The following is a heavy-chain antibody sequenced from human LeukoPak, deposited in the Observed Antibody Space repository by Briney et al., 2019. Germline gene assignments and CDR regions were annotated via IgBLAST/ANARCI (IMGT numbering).Heavy chain of an antibody. CDR1: GFTFSNAW. D-gene: IGHD3-22*01. J-gene: IGHJ4*02. Sequence: PGGSLRLSYAASGFTFSNAWMSWVRQAPGKGLEWVGRIKSKTDGGTTDYAAPVKGRFTISRDDSKNTLYLQMNSLNTEDTAVYYCTTEHYDSSGYYFGYWGQGTLVTVSS. CDR2: IKSKTDGGTT. CDR3: TTEHYDSSGYYFGY. V-gene: IGHV3-15*01.